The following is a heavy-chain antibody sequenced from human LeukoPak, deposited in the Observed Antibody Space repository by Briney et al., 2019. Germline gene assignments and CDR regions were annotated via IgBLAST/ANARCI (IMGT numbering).Heavy chain of an antibody. CDR3: ARDGSGSGYFRIDI. J-gene: IGHJ3*02. Sequence: ASVKVSCKASGGTFSSYAISWVRQAPGQGLEWMGGIIPIFGTANCAQKFQGRVTITADESTSTAYMELSSLRSEDTAVYYCARDGSGSGYFRIDIWGQGTMVTVSS. D-gene: IGHD3-22*01. CDR1: GGTFSSYA. V-gene: IGHV1-69*13. CDR2: IIPIFGTA.